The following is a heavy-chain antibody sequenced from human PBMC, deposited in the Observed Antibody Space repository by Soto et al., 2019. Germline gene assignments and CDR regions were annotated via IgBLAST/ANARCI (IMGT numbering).Heavy chain of an antibody. J-gene: IGHJ5*02. Sequence: SETLSLTCAVSGGSISSGGYSWNWIRQPPGKGLEWIGEINHSGSTNYNPSLKSRVTISVDTSKNQFSLKLTSVTAADTAIYYCARARQYYDCELDPWGQGTLVTVSS. CDR2: INHSGST. D-gene: IGHD3-16*01. CDR3: ARARQYYDCELDP. V-gene: IGHV4-30-2*01. CDR1: GGSISSGGYS.